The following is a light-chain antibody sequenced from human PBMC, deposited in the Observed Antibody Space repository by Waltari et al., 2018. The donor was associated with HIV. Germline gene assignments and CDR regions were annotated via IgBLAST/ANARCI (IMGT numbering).Light chain of an antibody. CDR2: DSN. CDR1: SSNIGNNY. J-gene: IGLJ3*02. Sequence: QSVLTQPPSVSAAPGQKVTISCSGSSSNIGNNYVSWYKQFPGTAPKLLIYDSNKRPSGIPDRFSGSKSGTSATLGITGLQTGDESDYYCGTWDSSLSAGVFGGGTKLTVL. V-gene: IGLV1-51*01. CDR3: GTWDSSLSAGV.